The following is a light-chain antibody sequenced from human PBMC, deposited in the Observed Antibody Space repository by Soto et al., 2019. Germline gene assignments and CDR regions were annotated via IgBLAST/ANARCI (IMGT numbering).Light chain of an antibody. J-gene: IGKJ1*01. CDR3: QXYNNLWA. Sequence: EIVMTQSPATLSVSPGEXXTLSCXASQSVSSNLAWYQQKPGQVPRLLIYGASTRATGIPARFSGSGSGTEFTLTISSLQSXDFAVYXCQXYNNLWAFGQGTRVEI. V-gene: IGKV3-15*01. CDR1: QSVSSN. CDR2: GAS.